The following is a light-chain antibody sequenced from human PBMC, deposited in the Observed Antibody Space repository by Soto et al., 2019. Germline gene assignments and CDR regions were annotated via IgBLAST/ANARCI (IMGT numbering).Light chain of an antibody. CDR1: NSDVGSNNF. CDR3: CSSVGNSDYV. J-gene: IGLJ1*01. Sequence: QSVLTQPASVSGSPGQSITISCTGSNSDVGSNNFVSWFQQHPGKAPKLMIFADSKRPSGISDRVSGSRSGSTASLTISGLQAEDEAGYYCCSSVGNSDYVFGTGTKLTVL. V-gene: IGLV2-23*01. CDR2: ADS.